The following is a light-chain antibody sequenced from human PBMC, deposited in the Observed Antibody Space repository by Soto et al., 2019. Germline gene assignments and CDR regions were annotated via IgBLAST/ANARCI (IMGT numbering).Light chain of an antibody. CDR2: GAS. CDR3: QQYGSSPRT. V-gene: IGKV3-20*01. CDR1: QSVSSSY. Sequence: EIVLTQSPGTLSLSPGEIATLSCRASQSVSSSYLAWYQQKPGQAPRLLIYGASSRDTGIPDRFSGSGSGTDFTLTISRLEPEDFAVYYCQQYGSSPRTFGLGTKVEIK. J-gene: IGKJ1*01.